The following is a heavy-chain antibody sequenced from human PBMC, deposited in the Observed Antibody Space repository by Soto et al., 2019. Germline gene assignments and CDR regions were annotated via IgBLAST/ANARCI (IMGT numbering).Heavy chain of an antibody. CDR1: GGSFSGYY. CDR3: ARGRDYFDY. CDR2: INHSGST. Sequence: SETLSLTCAVYGGSFSGYYWSWIRQPPGKGLEWIGEINHSGSTNYNPSLKSRVTISVDTSKNQFSLKLSSVTAADTAVYYCARGRDYFDYWGQGTLVTVSS. J-gene: IGHJ4*02. V-gene: IGHV4-34*01.